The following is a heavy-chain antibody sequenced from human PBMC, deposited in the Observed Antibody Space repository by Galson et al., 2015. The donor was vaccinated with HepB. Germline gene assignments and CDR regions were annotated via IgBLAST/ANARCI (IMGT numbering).Heavy chain of an antibody. J-gene: IGHJ4*02. CDR2: ISYSGST. D-gene: IGHD5-18*01. V-gene: IGHV4-59*01. CDR1: GGSISSYY. Sequence: SETLSLTCTVSGGSISSYYWSWVRQSPGKGLEWIGYISYSGSTNYNPSLGSRVTISADTSKNQFSLKLTSVTAADTAVYHCARGRGYSYGYITFDDWGQGTQVTVSS. CDR3: ARGRGYSYGYITFDD.